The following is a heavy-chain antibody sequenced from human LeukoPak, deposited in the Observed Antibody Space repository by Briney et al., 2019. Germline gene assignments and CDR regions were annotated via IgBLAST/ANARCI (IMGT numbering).Heavy chain of an antibody. CDR2: IRYDGSNK. V-gene: IGHV3-30*02. CDR3: AKDGGLGSGSYYSDHVPIFDY. Sequence: GGSLRLSCAASGFTFSSYGMHWVRQAPGKGLEWVAFIRYDGSNKYYADSAKGRFIISRDNSKNTMYLQMTGLRPEDTALYYCAKDGGLGSGSYYSDHVPIFDYWGKGTTVTISS. CDR1: GFTFSSYG. D-gene: IGHD3-10*01. J-gene: IGHJ6*04.